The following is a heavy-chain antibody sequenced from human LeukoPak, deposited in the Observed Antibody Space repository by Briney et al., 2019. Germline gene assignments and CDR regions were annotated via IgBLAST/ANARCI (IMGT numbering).Heavy chain of an antibody. V-gene: IGHV3-43*02. CDR3: ATNFGAYYYDTSGYYDL. CDR2: ISGDGNST. J-gene: IGHJ5*02. Sequence: GGSLRLSCAASGFTFDDYAMHWVRQAPGKGLEWVSLISGDGNSTNYAGSVKGRFTISRDNNKNSLYLQMNSLRTEDTAFYYCATNFGAYYYDTSGYYDLWGQGTLVTVSS. CDR1: GFTFDDYA. D-gene: IGHD3-22*01.